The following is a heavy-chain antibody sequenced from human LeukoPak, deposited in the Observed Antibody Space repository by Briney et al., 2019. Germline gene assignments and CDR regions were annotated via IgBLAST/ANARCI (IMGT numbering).Heavy chain of an antibody. Sequence: GGSLRLSCAGSGFTFNTYNMNWVRQAPGKGLEWVSSISSSSSYIYYADSVKGRFTISRDNAKNSLYLQMNSLRAEDTAVYYCARKNGLDYWGQGTLVTVSS. CDR1: GFTFNTYN. V-gene: IGHV3-21*01. CDR2: ISSSSSYI. J-gene: IGHJ4*02. CDR3: ARKNGLDY.